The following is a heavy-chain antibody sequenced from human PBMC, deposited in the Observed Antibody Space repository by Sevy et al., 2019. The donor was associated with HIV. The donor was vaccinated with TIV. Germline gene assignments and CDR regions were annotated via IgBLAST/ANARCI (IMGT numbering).Heavy chain of an antibody. CDR2: INWNGGST. Sequence: GGSLRLSCAASGSTFDDYGMSWVRQAPGKGLEWVSGINWNGGSTGYADSVKGRFTISRDNAKNSLYLQMNSLRAEDTALYYCARDRGTVTVYYYYYMDVWGKGTTVTVSS. CDR3: ARDRGTVTVYYYYYMDV. CDR1: GSTFDDYG. D-gene: IGHD4-17*01. J-gene: IGHJ6*03. V-gene: IGHV3-20*04.